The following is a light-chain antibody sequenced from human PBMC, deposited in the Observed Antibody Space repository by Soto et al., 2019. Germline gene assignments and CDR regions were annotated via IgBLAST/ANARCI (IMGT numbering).Light chain of an antibody. J-gene: IGLJ3*02. V-gene: IGLV2-23*02. Sequence: QSVLTQPASVSGSPGQSITISCTGTSSDVGSYNLVSWYQHLPGKAPKLIIYEVTEQPSGISSRFSGSKSGNTASLTISGLQGEDEAYYYCCSYAGSSLLVFGGGTKLTVL. CDR3: CSYAGSSLLV. CDR1: SSDVGSYNL. CDR2: EVT.